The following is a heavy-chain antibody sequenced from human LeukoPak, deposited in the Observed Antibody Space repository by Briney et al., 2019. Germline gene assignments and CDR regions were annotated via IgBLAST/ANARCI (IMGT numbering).Heavy chain of an antibody. CDR2: MNPNSGNT. D-gene: IGHD3-3*01. CDR1: GYTFTSYD. J-gene: IGHJ6*03. CDR3: ARVGRGDFWSGYYPLSYYYYYMDV. Sequence: ASVTVSCTASGYTFTSYDINWVRQAPGQGLEWMGWMNPNSGNTGYAQKFQGRVTITRNTSISTAYMELSSLRSEDTAVYYCARVGRGDFWSGYYPLSYYYYYMDVWGKGTTVTVSS. V-gene: IGHV1-8*03.